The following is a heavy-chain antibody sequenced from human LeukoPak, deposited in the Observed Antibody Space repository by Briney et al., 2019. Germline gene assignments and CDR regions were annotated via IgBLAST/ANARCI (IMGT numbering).Heavy chain of an antibody. V-gene: IGHV3-15*07. CDR3: ARGSGRYVMVDW. D-gene: IGHD6-19*01. Sequence: GGSLRLSCAVSSFTFTYAWMGWVRQAPGKGPEWVGRIRHKIEGGTADYAAPVKGRFTMSRDDSTSIAYLQMNSVQAEDTAVYYCARGSGRYVMVDWWGQGTLVTVSS. CDR1: SFTFTYAW. CDR2: IRHKIEGGTA. J-gene: IGHJ4*02.